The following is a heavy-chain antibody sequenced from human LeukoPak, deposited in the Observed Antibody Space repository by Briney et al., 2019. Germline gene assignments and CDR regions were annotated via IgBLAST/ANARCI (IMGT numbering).Heavy chain of an antibody. J-gene: IGHJ6*02. CDR2: IYYSGST. CDR3: AREPPVGATWAYYYGMDV. V-gene: IGHV4-59*01. D-gene: IGHD1-26*01. Sequence: PSETLSLTCTVSGGSINSYYWSWIRQPPGKGLEWIGYIYYSGSTNYNPSLKNRVTISIDTSKNHLSLNLSSVTAEDTAVYSCAREPPVGATWAYYYGMDVWGQGTTVTVSS. CDR1: GGSINSYY.